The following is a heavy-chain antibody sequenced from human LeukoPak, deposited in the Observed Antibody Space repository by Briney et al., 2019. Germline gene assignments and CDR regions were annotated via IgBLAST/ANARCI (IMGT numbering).Heavy chain of an antibody. Sequence: SVKVSCKASGYTFTSYAMHWVRQAPGQGLEWMGGIIPIFGTANYAQKFQGRVTITADESTSTAYMELSGLRSEDTAVYYCARDVGRGYSYEFDYWGQGTLVTVSS. CDR3: ARDVGRGYSYEFDY. CDR1: GYTFTSYA. J-gene: IGHJ4*02. V-gene: IGHV1-69*13. D-gene: IGHD5-18*01. CDR2: IIPIFGTA.